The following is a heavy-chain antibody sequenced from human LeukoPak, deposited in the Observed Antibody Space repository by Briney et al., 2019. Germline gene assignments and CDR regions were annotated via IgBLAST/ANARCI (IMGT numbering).Heavy chain of an antibody. D-gene: IGHD6-19*01. Sequence: PGGSLRLSCAASGFTFSSYSMNWVRQAPGKGLEWVSSISSSSSYIYYADSVKGRFTISRDNAKNSLYLQMNSLRAEDTAVYYCAREGQWLGLGGLDYWGQGTLVTVSS. J-gene: IGHJ4*02. CDR3: AREGQWLGLGGLDY. CDR1: GFTFSSYS. CDR2: ISSSSSYI. V-gene: IGHV3-21*01.